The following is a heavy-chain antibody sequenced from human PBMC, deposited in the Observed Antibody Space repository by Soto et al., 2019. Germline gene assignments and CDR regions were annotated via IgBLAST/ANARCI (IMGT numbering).Heavy chain of an antibody. CDR3: ARGVDYYDSSGYYPFDY. J-gene: IGHJ4*02. D-gene: IGHD3-22*01. CDR2: IIPIFGTA. V-gene: IGHV1-69*01. Sequence: QVQLVQSGAEVKKPGSSVKVSCKASGGTFSSYAISWVRQAPGQGLEWMGGIIPIFGTANYAQKFQGRVTITADESTSTAYRELSSLGSEDTAVYYCARGVDYYDSSGYYPFDYWGQGTLVTVSS. CDR1: GGTFSSYA.